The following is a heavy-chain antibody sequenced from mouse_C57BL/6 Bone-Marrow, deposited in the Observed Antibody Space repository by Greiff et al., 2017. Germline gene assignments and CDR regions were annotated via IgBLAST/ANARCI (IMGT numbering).Heavy chain of an antibody. V-gene: IGHV1-62-2*01. Sequence: VQLQQSGAELVKPGASVKLSCKASGYTFTEYTIHWVKQRSGQGLEWIGWFYPGSGSIKYNEKFKGKATLTADKSSSTVYMELSRLTSEDSAVYFCARHVPLYYYGSSGAMDYWGQGTSVTVHS. D-gene: IGHD1-1*01. CDR3: ARHVPLYYYGSSGAMDY. CDR2: FYPGSGSI. J-gene: IGHJ4*01. CDR1: GYTFTEYT.